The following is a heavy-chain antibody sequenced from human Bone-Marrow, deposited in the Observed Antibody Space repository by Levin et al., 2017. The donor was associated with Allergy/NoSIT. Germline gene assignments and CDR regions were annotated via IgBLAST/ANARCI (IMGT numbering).Heavy chain of an antibody. J-gene: IGHJ3*02. V-gene: IGHV4-39*01. CDR1: GGSISSGTYY. CDR3: ARRDDYGDHSPHSFDI. D-gene: IGHD4-17*01. CDR2: IFYSGGP. Sequence: SETLSLTCTVSGGSISSGTYYWAWVRRPPGKGLEYIGSIFYSGGPYYNPSLKSRVSISVDTSRNQFSLRLNSVTAADTAVYFCARRDDYGDHSPHSFDIWGPGTKVTISP.